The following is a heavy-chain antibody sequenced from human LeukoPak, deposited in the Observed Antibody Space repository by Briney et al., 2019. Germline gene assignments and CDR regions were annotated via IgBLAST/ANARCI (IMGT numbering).Heavy chain of an antibody. D-gene: IGHD3-10*01. J-gene: IGHJ4*02. Sequence: GGSLRLSCAASGFTVSSNYMSWVRQAPGRGLEWVSVIYSGGSSYYADSVKGRFTISRDNSKNTLFLQMNSLRAGDTAVYYCARGTVTMVDYWGQGTLVTVSS. CDR3: ARGTVTMVDY. CDR1: GFTVSSNY. V-gene: IGHV3-66*01. CDR2: IYSGGSS.